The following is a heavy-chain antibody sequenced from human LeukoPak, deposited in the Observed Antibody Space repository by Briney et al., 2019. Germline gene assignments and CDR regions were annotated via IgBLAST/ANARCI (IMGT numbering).Heavy chain of an antibody. D-gene: IGHD3-10*01. V-gene: IGHV3-30-3*01. CDR2: ISYDGSNK. J-gene: IGHJ5*02. CDR3: ARDVVRGVPP. Sequence: GRSLRLSCAASGFTFSSYAMHWVRQAPGKGLEWVAVISYDGSNKYYADSVKGRFTISRDNSKNTLYLQMNSLRAEDTAVYYCARDVVRGVPPWGQGTLVTVSS. CDR1: GFTFSSYA.